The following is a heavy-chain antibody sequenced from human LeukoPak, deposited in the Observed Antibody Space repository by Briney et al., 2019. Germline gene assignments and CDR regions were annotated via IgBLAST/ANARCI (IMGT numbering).Heavy chain of an antibody. CDR3: ARGLRYFDWLLVY. D-gene: IGHD3-9*01. CDR2: IIPIFGTA. J-gene: IGHJ4*02. Sequence: ASVKVSCKASGGTFSSYAISWVRQAPGQGLEWMGGIIPIFGTANYAQKFQGRVTITADESTSTAYMELSSLRSEDTAVYCCARGLRYFDWLLVYWGQGTLVTVSS. V-gene: IGHV1-69*13. CDR1: GGTFSSYA.